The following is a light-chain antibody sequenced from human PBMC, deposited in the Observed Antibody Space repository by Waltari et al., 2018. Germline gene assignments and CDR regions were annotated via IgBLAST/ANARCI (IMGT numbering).Light chain of an antibody. J-gene: IGKJ1*01. CDR1: QRVSSSY. CDR2: GAS. Sequence: EIVLTQSPGTLSLSPGERATLSCRASQRVSSSYLAWDQQKPGQAPRLLIYGASSRATGIPDRFSGSGSGTDFTLTISRLEPEDFAVYYCQQYGSSPLTFGQGTKVEIK. CDR3: QQYGSSPLT. V-gene: IGKV3-20*01.